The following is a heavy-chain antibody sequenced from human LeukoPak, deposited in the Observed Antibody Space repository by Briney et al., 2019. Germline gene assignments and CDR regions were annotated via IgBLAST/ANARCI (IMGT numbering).Heavy chain of an antibody. CDR1: GYTFNDYF. CDR2: INPNGGET. Sequence: ASVKVSCKASGYTFNDYFIHWLRQAPGQGLEWMGWINPNGGETSYPQKFQGRVTMTRDTSISTADMELRWLTSDDTAMYYCARDIAPSGSWWFDTWGQGTPVTVSS. J-gene: IGHJ5*02. V-gene: IGHV1-2*02. D-gene: IGHD6-13*01. CDR3: ARDIAPSGSWWFDT.